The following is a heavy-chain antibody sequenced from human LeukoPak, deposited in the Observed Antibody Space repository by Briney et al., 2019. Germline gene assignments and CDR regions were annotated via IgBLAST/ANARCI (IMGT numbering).Heavy chain of an antibody. CDR1: GGSISRTSYY. D-gene: IGHD3-10*01. CDR3: ARGRGL. Sequence: SETVSLTCTVSGGSISRTSYYWDWIRQPPGKGLEWIGNVFDSGSTHYNPSLKSRVTISVDTSKNQFSLRLSSVTAADTAVYYCARGRGLWGQATLDTVSS. CDR2: VFDSGST. J-gene: IGHJ4*02. V-gene: IGHV4-39*01.